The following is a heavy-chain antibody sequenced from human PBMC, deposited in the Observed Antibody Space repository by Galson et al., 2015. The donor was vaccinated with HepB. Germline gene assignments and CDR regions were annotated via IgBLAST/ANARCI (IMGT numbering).Heavy chain of an antibody. J-gene: IGHJ3*02. Sequence: SCKASGYTFTSYGISWVRQAPGQGLEWMGWIGAYNGNTNYAQKLQGRVTMTTDTSTSTAYMELRSLRSDDTAVYYCARAGDIVVVVAAANSDAFDIWGQGTMVTVSS. CDR3: ARAGDIVVVVAAANSDAFDI. CDR2: IGAYNGNT. CDR1: GYTFTSYG. V-gene: IGHV1-18*04. D-gene: IGHD2-15*01.